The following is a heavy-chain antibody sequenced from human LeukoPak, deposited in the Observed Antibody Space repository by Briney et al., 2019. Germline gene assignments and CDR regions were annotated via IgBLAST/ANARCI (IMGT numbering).Heavy chain of an antibody. CDR2: IYYSGST. CDR3: ARLNYGSGSYYKNPYYYYYYYMDV. V-gene: IGHV4-59*01. J-gene: IGHJ6*03. CDR1: GGSISSYY. D-gene: IGHD3-10*01. Sequence: PSETLSLTCTVSGGSISSYYWSWIRQPPGKGLEWIGYIYYSGSTNYNPSLKSRVTISVDTSKNQFSLKLSSVTAADTAVYYCARLNYGSGSYYKNPYYYYYYYMDVWGKGTTVTVSS.